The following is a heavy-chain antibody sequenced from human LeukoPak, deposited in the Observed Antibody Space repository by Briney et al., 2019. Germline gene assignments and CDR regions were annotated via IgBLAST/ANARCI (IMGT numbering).Heavy chain of an antibody. D-gene: IGHD1-14*01. CDR2: SIHSGST. Sequence: SETLSLTCAVYGGSFSGYYWSWIRQPPGKRLNWIGASIHSGSTNYNPSLMIRVTRSVDTSKNHFSLKLSSVAAADTAVYYCARKLLTVWTLSVTVGDFDYWGQGTLVTVSS. J-gene: IGHJ4*02. CDR1: GGSFSGYY. CDR3: ARKLLTVWTLSVTVGDFDY. V-gene: IGHV4-34*12.